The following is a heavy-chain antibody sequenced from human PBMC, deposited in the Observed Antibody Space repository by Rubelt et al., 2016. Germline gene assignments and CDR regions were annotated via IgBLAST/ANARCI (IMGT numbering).Heavy chain of an antibody. CDR2: MNPNSGET. CDR1: GYTFTGYD. V-gene: IGHV1-8*01. J-gene: IGHJ4*02. CDR3: AKDVVVVTARKD. D-gene: IGHD2-21*02. Sequence: QVQLVQSGAEVKKPGASVKVSCKTSGYTFTGYDINWVRQATGQGLEWMGRMNPNSGETAFAQKFQDRVAMTRDISTRTADMERSSLKSEAQCLDYCAKDVVVVTARKDWRQGTLVTVSS.